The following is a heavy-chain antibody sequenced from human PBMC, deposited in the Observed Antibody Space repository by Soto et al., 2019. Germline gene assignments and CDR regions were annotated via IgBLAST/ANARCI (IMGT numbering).Heavy chain of an antibody. V-gene: IGHV4-39*01. Sequence: SETLSLTCPGTGDSISSRSYYLVWIRPPPGKGLEWIGSIYYSGSTYNNPSLRSRVSMSIDTSKDQFSLKLKSVTAADTALYFCARQRTSVVTQAYFDPWGQGVRVTVSS. CDR2: IYYSGST. CDR3: ARQRTSVVTQAYFDP. J-gene: IGHJ4*02. CDR1: GDSISSRSYY. D-gene: IGHD2-21*02.